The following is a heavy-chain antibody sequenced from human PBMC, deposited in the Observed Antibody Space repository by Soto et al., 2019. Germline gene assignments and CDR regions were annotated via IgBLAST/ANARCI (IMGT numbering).Heavy chain of an antibody. D-gene: IGHD5-12*01. J-gene: IGHJ4*02. CDR2: ISYDGSNK. Sequence: QVQLVESGGGVVQPGRSLRLSCAASGFTFSSYAMHWVRQAPGKGLEWVAVISYDGSNKYYADSVKGRFTISRDNYKNKLYLQMNSLRAADTAVYYCWRVGDGYNEGYFDYWGQGTLVTVSS. V-gene: IGHV3-30-3*01. CDR3: WRVGDGYNEGYFDY. CDR1: GFTFSSYA.